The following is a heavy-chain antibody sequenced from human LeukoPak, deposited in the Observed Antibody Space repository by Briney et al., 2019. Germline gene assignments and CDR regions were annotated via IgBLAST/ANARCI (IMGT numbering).Heavy chain of an antibody. D-gene: IGHD2-2*01. CDR3: AREVGSCSRTTCRRGFDY. V-gene: IGHV6-1*01. J-gene: IGHJ4*02. Sequence: PSQTLSLTCAISGDSVSSNSAAWNWIRQSPSRGLEWLGRTYYMSKWYHDYALSVKSRITINPDTSKNQFSLLLNSVTPEDTAVYYCAREVGSCSRTTCRRGFDYWGQGALVTVSS. CDR2: TYYMSKWYH. CDR1: GDSVSSNSAA.